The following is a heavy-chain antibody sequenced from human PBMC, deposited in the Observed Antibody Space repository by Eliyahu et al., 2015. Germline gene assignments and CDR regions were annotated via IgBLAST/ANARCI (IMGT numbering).Heavy chain of an antibody. D-gene: IGHD3-16*01. CDR2: ISLLDDK. J-gene: IGHJ3*02. V-gene: IGHV2-5*01. CDR1: EFSLSTSAVT. Sequence: QITLKESGPTVVKSTQTLTLTCSFSEFSLSTSAVTVGWIRQPPGKALEWLALISLLDDKRYSPSLKSRLTITKDASKNQVVLTMSNMDPVDTATYYCAQMSMIEGVHDAFDIWGQGTMVTVSS. CDR3: AQMSMIEGVHDAFDI.